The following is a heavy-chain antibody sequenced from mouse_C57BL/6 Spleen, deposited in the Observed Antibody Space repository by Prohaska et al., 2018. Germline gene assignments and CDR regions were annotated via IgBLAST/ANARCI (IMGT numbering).Heavy chain of an antibody. CDR3: ARDYYGSPSAY. J-gene: IGHJ3*01. CDR1: GYSITSGYY. Sequence: DVQLQESGPGLVKPSQSLSLTCSVTGYSITSGYYWNWIRQFPGNKLEWMGYISYDGSNNYNPSLKNRISITRDTSKNQFFLKLNSVTTEDTATYYCARDYYGSPSAYWGQGTLVTVSA. V-gene: IGHV3-6*01. CDR2: ISYDGSN. D-gene: IGHD1-1*01.